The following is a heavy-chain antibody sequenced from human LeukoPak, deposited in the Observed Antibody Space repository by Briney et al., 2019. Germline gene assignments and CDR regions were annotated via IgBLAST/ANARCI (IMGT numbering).Heavy chain of an antibody. J-gene: IGHJ4*02. V-gene: IGHV1-18*01. CDR3: AREGGRYCSGGSCYSSNGWYGGLNY. CDR2: ISAYNGNS. D-gene: IGHD2-15*01. CDR1: GYPFSIYG. Sequence: ASVKVSCKASGYPFSIYGFTWVRQAPGQGLEWMGWISAYNGNSDYAQKFQGRVTMTTDTSTSTAYMELRSLRSDDTAVYFCAREGGRYCSGGSCYSSNGWYGGLNYWSQGTLVTVSS.